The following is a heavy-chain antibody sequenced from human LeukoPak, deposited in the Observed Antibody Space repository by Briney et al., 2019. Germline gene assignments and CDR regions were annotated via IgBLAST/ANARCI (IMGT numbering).Heavy chain of an antibody. J-gene: IGHJ5*02. Sequence: GGSLRLSCAASGFTVSSNYMSWVRQAPGKGLEWVSVIYSGGSTYYADSVKGRFTISRDNSKNTLYLQMNSLRAEDTAVYYCARRLPRYDISDPWGQGTLVTVSS. V-gene: IGHV3-53*01. CDR2: IYSGGST. CDR3: ARRLPRYDISDP. D-gene: IGHD3-9*01. CDR1: GFTVSSNY.